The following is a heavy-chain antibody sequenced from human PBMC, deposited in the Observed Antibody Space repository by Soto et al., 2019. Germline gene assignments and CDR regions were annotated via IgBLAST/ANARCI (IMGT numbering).Heavy chain of an antibody. J-gene: IGHJ6*02. CDR2: ISGTGASP. D-gene: IGHD2-21*02. Sequence: EVELLESGGGLVQPGGSLRLSCTASGFTFRSYAMTWVRQAPGKGLEWVSAISGTGASPYYADSVKGRFTISRDNPKNTLYLQMNSLRAEDTAIYYCAKDRYGVDPYGMDVWGQGTTVTVS. CDR1: GFTFRSYA. V-gene: IGHV3-23*01. CDR3: AKDRYGVDPYGMDV.